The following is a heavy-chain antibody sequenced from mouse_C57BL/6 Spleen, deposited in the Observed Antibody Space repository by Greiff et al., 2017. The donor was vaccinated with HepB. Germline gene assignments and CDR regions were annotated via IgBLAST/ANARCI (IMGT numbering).Heavy chain of an antibody. CDR1: GYTFTSYW. Sequence: VQLQQSGAELVKPGASVKLSCKASGYTFTSYWMQWVKQRPGQGLEWIGEIDPSDSYTNYNQKFKGKATLTVDTSSSTAYMQLSSLTSEDSAVYYCARRDYGSSYYWYFDVWGTRTTVTVSS. J-gene: IGHJ1*03. CDR3: ARRDYGSSYYWYFDV. D-gene: IGHD1-1*01. V-gene: IGHV1-50*01. CDR2: IDPSDSYT.